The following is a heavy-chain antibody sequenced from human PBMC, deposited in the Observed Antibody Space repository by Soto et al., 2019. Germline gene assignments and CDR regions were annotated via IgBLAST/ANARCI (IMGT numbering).Heavy chain of an antibody. CDR3: ARVGLVTIFGVVITGVDY. CDR2: ISAYNGNT. Sequence: ASVKVSCKSSGYTFTSYGISWVRQAPGQGLEWMGWISAYNGNTNYAQKLQGRVTMTTDTSTSTAYMELRSLRSDDTAVYYCARVGLVTIFGVVITGVDYWGKGTLVTVSS. D-gene: IGHD3-3*01. J-gene: IGHJ4*02. V-gene: IGHV1-18*04. CDR1: GYTFTSYG.